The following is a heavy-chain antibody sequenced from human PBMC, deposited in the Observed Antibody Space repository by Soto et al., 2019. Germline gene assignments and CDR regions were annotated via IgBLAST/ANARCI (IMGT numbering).Heavy chain of an antibody. CDR1: GFSITNAW. CDR2: IKSKTDGGTT. CDR3: TTRGGSYSPAWNYYYYGMDV. V-gene: IGHV3-15*02. D-gene: IGHD1-26*01. Sequence: EVQLVESGGALVKPGGSLRLSCAASGFSITNAWMTWVRQPPGKGLEWVGRIKSKTDGGTTDYVAPVKGRFTISRDDSKXPXYXXRNSLKTEDTAVYDCTTRGGSYSPAWNYYYYGMDVWGQGTTVTVSS. J-gene: IGHJ6*02.